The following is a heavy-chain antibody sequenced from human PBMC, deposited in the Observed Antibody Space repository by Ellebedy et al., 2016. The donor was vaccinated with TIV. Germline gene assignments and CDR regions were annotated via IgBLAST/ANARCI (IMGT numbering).Heavy chain of an antibody. CDR1: GFTFGDYA. Sequence: GESLKISCTASGFTFGDYAMSWFRQAPGKGLEWVGFIRSKAYGGTTEYAASVKGRFTISRDDSKSIAYLQMNSLKTEDTAVYYCTRDGGSGSYYKNWYFDLWGRGTLVTVSS. D-gene: IGHD3-10*01. V-gene: IGHV3-49*03. CDR2: IRSKAYGGTT. CDR3: TRDGGSGSYYKNWYFDL. J-gene: IGHJ2*01.